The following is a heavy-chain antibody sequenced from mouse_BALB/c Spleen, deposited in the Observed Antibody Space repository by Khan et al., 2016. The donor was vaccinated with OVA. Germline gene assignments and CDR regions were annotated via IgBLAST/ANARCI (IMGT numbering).Heavy chain of an antibody. CDR1: GFSLTSYG. D-gene: IGHD4-1*01. J-gene: IGHJ4*01. CDR2: IWAGGST. CDR3: ARAKGWDNAMDY. Sequence: QVQLKESGPGLVAPSQSLSITCTVSGFSLTSYGVHWVRQPPGKGLEWLGVIWAGGSTNYNSALMSRLSISKDNSKSQVFLKMNSLQTDHTAMYYCARAKGWDNAMDYWGQGTSVTVSS. V-gene: IGHV2-9*02.